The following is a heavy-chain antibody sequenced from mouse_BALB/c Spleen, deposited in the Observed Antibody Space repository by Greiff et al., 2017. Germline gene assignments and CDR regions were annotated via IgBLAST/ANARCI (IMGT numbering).Heavy chain of an antibody. J-gene: IGHJ4*01. V-gene: IGHV1S81*02. CDR2: INPSNGRT. D-gene: IGHD1-2*01. CDR3: ALLRLFYAMDN. Sequence: VQLQQPGAELVKPGASVKLSCKASGYTFTSYWMHWVKQRPGQGLEWIGEINPSNGRTNYNEKFKSKATLTVDKSSSTAYMQLSSLTSEDSAVYCCALLRLFYAMDNGGQGTSVTGSS. CDR1: GYTFTSYW.